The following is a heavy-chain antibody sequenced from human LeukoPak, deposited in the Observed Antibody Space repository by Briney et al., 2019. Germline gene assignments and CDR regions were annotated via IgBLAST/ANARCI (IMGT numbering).Heavy chain of an antibody. V-gene: IGHV1-2*02. Sequence: ASVTVSCKSSGYTFSDYTIHWVRQAPGQGLEWMGWINPSSNAANYAQRFEGRVSLTRDTSISTADMVLTSLTSDDTGVYYCARSRELLDFDTWGQGTLVSVSS. J-gene: IGHJ4*02. D-gene: IGHD3-10*01. CDR1: GYTFSDYT. CDR3: ARSRELLDFDT. CDR2: INPSSNAA.